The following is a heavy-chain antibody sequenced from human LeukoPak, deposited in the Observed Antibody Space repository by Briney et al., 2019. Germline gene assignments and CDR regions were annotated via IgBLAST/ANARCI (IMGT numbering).Heavy chain of an antibody. Sequence: SQTLSLTCTVSGGSVSSGGYYWSWIRQHPGKGLEWIGYIYYSGSTYYNPSLKSRVTISVDTSKNQFSLKLSSVTAADTAVYYCARVRRDGYNPFDYWGQGTLVTVSS. CDR2: IYYSGST. D-gene: IGHD5-24*01. CDR3: ARVRRDGYNPFDY. CDR1: GGSVSSGGYY. J-gene: IGHJ4*02. V-gene: IGHV4-31*03.